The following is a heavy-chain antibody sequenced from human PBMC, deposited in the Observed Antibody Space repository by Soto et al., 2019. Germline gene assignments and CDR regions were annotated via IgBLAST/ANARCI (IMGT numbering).Heavy chain of an antibody. D-gene: IGHD3-22*01. Sequence: QVQLQESGPGLVKPSQTLSLTCTVSGGSISSGGYYWSWIRQHPGKGLEWIGYIYYSGSTYYNPSLKSRVTISVDTSKNQFSLKLSSVTAVDTAVYYCARRYYYDSSGRRGGTFDYWGQGTLVTVSS. J-gene: IGHJ4*02. CDR2: IYYSGST. CDR3: ARRYYYDSSGRRGGTFDY. CDR1: GGSISSGGYY. V-gene: IGHV4-31*03.